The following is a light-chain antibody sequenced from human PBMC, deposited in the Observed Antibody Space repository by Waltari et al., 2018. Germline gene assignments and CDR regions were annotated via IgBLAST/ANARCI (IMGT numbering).Light chain of an antibody. CDR2: DYN. V-gene: IGLV1-40*01. Sequence: QSVLTQPPSVSGAPGQRVTISCTGSSSNIGAGYDVHWYQHPPGTAPTLLISDYNKRPSGVPDRFSASKSGTSASLAITGLQAEDEADYYCLSYDRSLRGSVFGGGTKLTVL. CDR3: LSYDRSLRGSV. CDR1: SSNIGAGYD. J-gene: IGLJ2*01.